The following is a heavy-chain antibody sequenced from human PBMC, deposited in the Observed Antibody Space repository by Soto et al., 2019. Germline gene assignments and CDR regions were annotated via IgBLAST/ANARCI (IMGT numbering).Heavy chain of an antibody. Sequence: EVQLLESGGGLVQPGGSLRLSCAASGFTFSSYAMSWVRQTPGKGLEWVSGISGGGGTTYYADSVTGRFTFSRANSRNTLYVQMNSLRAADTAIYYCAKDRGAGGRFGVIAVAGIPSWGHGTLVTVSS. V-gene: IGHV3-23*01. D-gene: IGHD2-21*01. CDR3: AKDRGAGGRFGVIAVAGIPS. J-gene: IGHJ5*01. CDR2: ISGGGGTT. CDR1: GFTFSSYA.